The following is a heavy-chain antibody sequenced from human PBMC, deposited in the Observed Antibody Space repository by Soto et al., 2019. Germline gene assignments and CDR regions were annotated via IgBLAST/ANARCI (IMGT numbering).Heavy chain of an antibody. V-gene: IGHV1-69*01. CDR2: IIPVFDTD. D-gene: IGHD3-22*01. J-gene: IGHJ4*02. CDR3: GRSGSGYVWFYEF. Sequence: QEQLVQSGAEVMKPGSSLYVSCKDTGGLFSSYAVSWVRQAPGQGLEWMGGIIPVFDTDYYAQKIQGRYTITADESTNPSYMVLRRLRTEQTATYYCGRSGSGYVWFYEFWAQGTRVPVSS. CDR1: GGLFSSYA.